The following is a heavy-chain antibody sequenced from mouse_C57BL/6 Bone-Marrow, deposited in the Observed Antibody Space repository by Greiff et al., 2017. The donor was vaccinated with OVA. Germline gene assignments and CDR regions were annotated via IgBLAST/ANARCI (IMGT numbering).Heavy chain of an antibody. D-gene: IGHD1-1*01. V-gene: IGHV1-36*01. CDR1: GFTFTDYY. J-gene: IGHJ1*03. CDR2: VYPYNGGT. CDR3: ARGGYYGSSYGRYFDV. Sequence: VKPGPSVKISCKASGFTFTDYYMHWVKQSHGKSLEWIGLVYPYNGGTSYNQKFKGKATLTVDTSSSTAYMELNSLTSEDSAVYYCARGGYYGSSYGRYFDVWGTGTTVTVSS.